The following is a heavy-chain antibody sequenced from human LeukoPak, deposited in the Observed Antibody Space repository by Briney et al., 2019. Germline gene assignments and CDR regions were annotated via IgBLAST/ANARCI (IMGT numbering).Heavy chain of an antibody. Sequence: PGKSLRLSCAGSGFTFSGYGMHWVRQAPGKGLEWVTGIAYDGSRKHYADSVKGRFTISRDNSRNTMDLQMNSLRVEDTAVHHCTRYDSSRFDPWGQGTLVIVSS. V-gene: IGHV3-30*03. CDR3: TRYDSSRFDP. J-gene: IGHJ5*02. CDR1: GFTFSGYG. CDR2: IAYDGSRK. D-gene: IGHD3-3*01.